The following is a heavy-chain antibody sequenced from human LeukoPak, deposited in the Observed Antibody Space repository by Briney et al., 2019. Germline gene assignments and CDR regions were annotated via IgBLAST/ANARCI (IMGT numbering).Heavy chain of an antibody. J-gene: IGHJ5*02. CDR3: AKDRPYITSWYGCSTP. Sequence: GGSLRLSCAASGFTFSSNGMTWVRQAPGKGLEWVSTISDSAGGAHYADSVKGRFTISRDSSRSTLYLQMHSLRAEDTAVYYCAKDRPYITSWYGCSTPWGQGTLVIVSS. V-gene: IGHV3-23*01. CDR1: GFTFSSNG. CDR2: ISDSAGGA. D-gene: IGHD6-13*01.